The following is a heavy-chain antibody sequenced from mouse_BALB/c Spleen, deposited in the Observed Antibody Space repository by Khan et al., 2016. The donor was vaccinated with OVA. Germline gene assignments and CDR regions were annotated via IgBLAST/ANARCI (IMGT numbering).Heavy chain of an antibody. D-gene: IGHD2-10*01. V-gene: IGHV2-6-1*01. Sequence: VQLVESGPGLVAPSQSLSITCTISGFSLTNYGVHWVRQPPGKGLEWLVLMWSDGSATYNSALKPRLTISMDNSKSQVFLKMHSLQTDDTAMYFCARQPYYHYNVMDYWGQGTSVTVSS. J-gene: IGHJ4*01. CDR1: GFSLTNYG. CDR3: ARQPYYHYNVMDY. CDR2: MWSDGSA.